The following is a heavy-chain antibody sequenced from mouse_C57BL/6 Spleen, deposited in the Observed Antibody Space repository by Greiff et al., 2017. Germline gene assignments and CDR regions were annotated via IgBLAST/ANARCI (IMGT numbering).Heavy chain of an antibody. CDR1: GFTFSSYG. CDR3: ARHVTTVVDYYAMDY. D-gene: IGHD1-1*01. Sequence: EVKLVESGGDLVTPGGSLKLSCAASGFTFSSYGMSWVRQTPDKRLEWVATISSGGSYTYYPDSVKGRFTISRDNAKNTLYLQMSSLKSEDTAMYYCARHVTTVVDYYAMDYWGQGTSVTVAS. J-gene: IGHJ4*01. V-gene: IGHV5-6*01. CDR2: ISSGGSYT.